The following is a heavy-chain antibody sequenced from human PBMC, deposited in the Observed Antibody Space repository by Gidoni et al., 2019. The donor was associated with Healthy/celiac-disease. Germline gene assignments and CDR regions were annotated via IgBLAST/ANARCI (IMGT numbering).Heavy chain of an antibody. D-gene: IGHD3-22*01. CDR2: IYYSGST. Sequence: QLQLQESGPGLVKPSETLSLPCPVSGVSISSSSYYWGWIRQPPGKGLEWIGGIYYSGSTYYNPSLKSRVTISVDTSKNQFSLKLSSVTAADTAVYYWARVIRPNAFDIWGQGTMVTVSS. V-gene: IGHV4-39*01. J-gene: IGHJ3*02. CDR1: GVSISSSSYY. CDR3: ARVIRPNAFDI.